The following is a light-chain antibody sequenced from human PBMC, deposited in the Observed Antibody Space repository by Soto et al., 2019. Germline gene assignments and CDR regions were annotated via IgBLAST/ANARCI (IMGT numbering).Light chain of an antibody. V-gene: IGKV3-20*01. CDR1: QSVSSSY. Sequence: ERMLTQSPCTLSLSPGERATLSCRASQSVSSSYLAWYQQKPGQAPRLLIYGASTRATGIPDRFSGSGSGTDFTLTISRLEPEDFAVYYCQQYGSSPLTFGGGTKVDIK. CDR3: QQYGSSPLT. J-gene: IGKJ4*01. CDR2: GAS.